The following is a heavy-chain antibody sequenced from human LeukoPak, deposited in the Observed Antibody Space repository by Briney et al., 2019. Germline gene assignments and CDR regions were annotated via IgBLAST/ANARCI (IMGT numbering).Heavy chain of an antibody. J-gene: IGHJ4*02. CDR3: AREMYSSSSGLDY. CDR1: GFTFSTYG. D-gene: IGHD6-6*01. V-gene: IGHV3-66*01. Sequence: GGSLRLSCAASGFTFSTYGMSWVRQAPGKGLEWVSVIYSGGSTYYADSVKGRFTISRDNAKNSLYLQMNSLRAEDTAVYYCAREMYSSSSGLDYWGQGTLVTVSS. CDR2: IYSGGST.